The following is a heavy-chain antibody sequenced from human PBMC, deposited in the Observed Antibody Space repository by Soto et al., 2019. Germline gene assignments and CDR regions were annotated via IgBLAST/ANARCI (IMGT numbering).Heavy chain of an antibody. D-gene: IGHD6-13*01. CDR3: ASGGAAGASLYYYYGMDV. Sequence: ASVKVSCKASGYTLTSYDINWVRQATGQGLEWMGWMNPNSGNTGYAQKFQGRVTMTRNTSISTAYMELSSLRSEDTAVYYCASGGAAGASLYYYYGMDVWGQGTTVTVSS. CDR2: MNPNSGNT. CDR1: GYTLTSYD. V-gene: IGHV1-8*01. J-gene: IGHJ6*02.